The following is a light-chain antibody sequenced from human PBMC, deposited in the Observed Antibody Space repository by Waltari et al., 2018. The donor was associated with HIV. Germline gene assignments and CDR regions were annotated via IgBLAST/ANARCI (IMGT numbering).Light chain of an antibody. CDR3: SSYAGSNNV. Sequence: QSALTQPPSASGSPGQSVTISCTGTSSDVGGYNYVSWYQQHPGKAPKLMIYEVSRRPPGVLDRCPASKSVNTAYLTGSRLQAEDGADYYCSSYAGSNNVFGTVTKVTVL. V-gene: IGLV2-8*01. CDR1: SSDVGGYNY. CDR2: EVS. J-gene: IGLJ1*01.